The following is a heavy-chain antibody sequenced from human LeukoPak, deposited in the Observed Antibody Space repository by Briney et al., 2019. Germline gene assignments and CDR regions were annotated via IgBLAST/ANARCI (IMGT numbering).Heavy chain of an antibody. CDR1: GFTFSSYA. CDR2: ISGSGDNT. J-gene: IGHJ4*02. D-gene: IGHD5-12*01. V-gene: IGHV3-23*01. Sequence: GGSLRLSCAASGFTFSSYAMSWVRQAPGKGLEWVSGISGSGDNTYYADSVKGRFTNSRDNSKNTLYLQMNSLRAEDTAVYYCARDRYGGYVPSYFDYWGQGTLVTVSS. CDR3: ARDRYGGYVPSYFDY.